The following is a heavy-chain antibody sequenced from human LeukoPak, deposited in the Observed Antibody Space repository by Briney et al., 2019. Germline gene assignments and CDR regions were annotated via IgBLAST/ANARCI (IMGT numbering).Heavy chain of an antibody. CDR1: GASIRDYY. V-gene: IGHV4-59*01. CDR3: AREPRYYRDSYYSYMDV. Sequence: SETLSLTCSVSGASIRDYYWTWIRQPPGKRLQWIGSISHSGSTKYYPSPNSRGSISIDTSTKQCSRKRRSVTAADTAVYYCAREPRYYRDSYYSYMDVWGKGTTVTVSS. CDR2: ISHSGST. D-gene: IGHD3-22*01. J-gene: IGHJ6*03.